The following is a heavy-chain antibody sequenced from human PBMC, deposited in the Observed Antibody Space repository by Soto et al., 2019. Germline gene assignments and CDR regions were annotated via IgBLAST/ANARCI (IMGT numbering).Heavy chain of an antibody. Sequence: ASVKVSCKASGATFSSYTISWVRQAPGQGLEWMGRIIPILGIANYAQKFQGRVTITADKSTSTAYMELSSLRSEDTAVYYCARVSTSIAARPDYYKDVWGKGTTVTV. CDR1: GATFSSYT. CDR2: IIPILGIA. CDR3: ARVSTSIAARPDYYKDV. D-gene: IGHD6-6*01. J-gene: IGHJ6*03. V-gene: IGHV1-69*02.